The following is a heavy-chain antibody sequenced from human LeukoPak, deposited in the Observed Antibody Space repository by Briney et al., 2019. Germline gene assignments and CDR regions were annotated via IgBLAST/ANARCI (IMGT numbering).Heavy chain of an antibody. CDR1: GGSISGHY. Sequence: PSETLSLTCTVSGGSISGHYWTWIRQPPGKGLEWIGQIHYSGRPDYNPSLKSRVTISVDTSKNQLPLKVTSVTGADTAVYYCARFGVDYDMDVWGQGTTVTVSS. CDR3: ARFGVDYDMDV. CDR2: IHYSGRP. D-gene: IGHD3-16*01. J-gene: IGHJ6*02. V-gene: IGHV4-59*11.